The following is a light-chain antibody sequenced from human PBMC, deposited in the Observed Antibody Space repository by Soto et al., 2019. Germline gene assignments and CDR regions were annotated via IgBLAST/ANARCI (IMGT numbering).Light chain of an antibody. Sequence: IGLTQSPGTLSLSPGERATLSCRASQSLSSNYLAWYQQKPGQAPRLLIYDASKRATGIPARFSGSGSGTNFTLTISSLEPEDFAVYYCQQRRSWQVTFGQGTRLEIK. J-gene: IGKJ5*01. V-gene: IGKV3D-20*02. CDR3: QQRRSWQVT. CDR2: DAS. CDR1: QSLSSNY.